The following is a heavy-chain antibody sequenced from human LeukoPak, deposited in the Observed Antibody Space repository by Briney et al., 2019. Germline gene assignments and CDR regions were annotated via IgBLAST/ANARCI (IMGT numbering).Heavy chain of an antibody. CDR3: VKDSDELIAAVYNWFDP. CDR2: ISGSGGST. J-gene: IGHJ5*02. V-gene: IGHV3-23*01. Sequence: PGGSLRLSCAASGFTVSSNYMNWVRQAPEKGLEWVSGISGSGGSTYYADSVKGRFTISRDNFKDTLYLQMNSLRAEDTAVYYCVKDSDELIAAVYNWFDPWGQGTQVTVSS. D-gene: IGHD6-13*01. CDR1: GFTVSSNY.